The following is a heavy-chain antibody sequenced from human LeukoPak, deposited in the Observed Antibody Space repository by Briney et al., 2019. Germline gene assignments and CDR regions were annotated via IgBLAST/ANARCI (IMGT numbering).Heavy chain of an antibody. Sequence: ASVKVSCKASGYTFTGYYMHLVRQAPGQGLEGMGWINPNRGGTNYAQKFQGRVTMTRDTSISTAYMELSRLRSDDTAVYYCARERRSVSFDYWGQGTLVTVSS. CDR2: INPNRGGT. V-gene: IGHV1-2*02. CDR3: ARERRSVSFDY. CDR1: GYTFTGYY. J-gene: IGHJ4*02.